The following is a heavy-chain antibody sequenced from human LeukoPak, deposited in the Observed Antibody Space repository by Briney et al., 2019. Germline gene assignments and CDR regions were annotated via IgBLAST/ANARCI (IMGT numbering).Heavy chain of an antibody. V-gene: IGHV3-23*01. CDR1: GFTFSSYA. J-gene: IGHJ5*02. CDR3: AKRGDSVAAISWLDP. CDR2: ICGSCGST. Sequence: QPGGSLRLSCVASGFTFSSYAMTWVRQAPGKGLEWVSAICGSCGSTYYADSVKGRFTISRDNSKNMLYLQMNSLRAEDTAVYYCAKRGDSVAAISWLDPWGQGTLVTVSS. D-gene: IGHD5-12*01.